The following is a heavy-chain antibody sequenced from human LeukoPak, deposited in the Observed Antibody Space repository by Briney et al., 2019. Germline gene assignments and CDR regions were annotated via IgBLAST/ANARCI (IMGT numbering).Heavy chain of an antibody. V-gene: IGHV3-33*01. D-gene: IGHD3-9*01. CDR1: GFSFISYG. CDR3: AGADSFGWCNY. CDR2: VWHDGVNK. Sequence: GGSLRLSCITSGFSFISYGMHWVRQTPGKGLEWVAVVWHDGVNKYYAESVKGRFTVSRDVSKNTLYLDMNSLRVDDTAIYFCAGADSFGWCNYWGQGTVVTVSS. J-gene: IGHJ4*02.